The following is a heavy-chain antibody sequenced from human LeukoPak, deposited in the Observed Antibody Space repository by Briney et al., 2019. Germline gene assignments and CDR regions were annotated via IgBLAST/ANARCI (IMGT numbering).Heavy chain of an antibody. CDR1: GITLSNYG. J-gene: IGHJ4*02. D-gene: IGHD3-22*01. V-gene: IGHV3-23*01. CDR3: AKRGVVIRVILVGFHKEAYYFDS. Sequence: PGGSLRLSCAVSGITLSNYGMSWVRQGPGKGLEWVAGISGSGGSTNYVDSVKGRFTISRDNRKNTLYLQMNSLRAEDTAVYFCAKRGVVIRVILVGFHKEAYYFDSWGQGALVTVSS. CDR2: ISGSGGST.